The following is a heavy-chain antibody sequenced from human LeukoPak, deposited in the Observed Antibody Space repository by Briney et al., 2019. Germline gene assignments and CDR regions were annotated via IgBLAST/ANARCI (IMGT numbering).Heavy chain of an antibody. V-gene: IGHV4-34*01. J-gene: IGHJ5*02. CDR2: INHSGST. CDR1: GGSFSGYY. CDR3: ARDESYYDFWSAYYQNWFDP. Sequence: SETLSLPCAVYGGSFSGYYWSWIRQPPGKGLEWIGEINHSGSTNYNPTLRTGVTISGDTSNNQFSLKLSSVAAADKAVYYCARDESYYDFWSAYYQNWFDPWGQGTLVTVSS. D-gene: IGHD3-3*01.